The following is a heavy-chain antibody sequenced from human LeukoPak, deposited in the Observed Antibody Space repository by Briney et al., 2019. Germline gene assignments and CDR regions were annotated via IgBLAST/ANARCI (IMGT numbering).Heavy chain of an antibody. CDR2: ISGSGGST. Sequence: GGSLRLSCAASGFTFSSYGMSWVRQAPGKGLEWVSAISGSGGSTYYADSVKGRFTISRDNSKNTLYLQMNSLRAEDTAVYYCARDRGSTHEYFQHWGQGTLVTVSS. CDR1: GFTFSSYG. V-gene: IGHV3-23*01. CDR3: ARDRGSTHEYFQH. D-gene: IGHD3-10*01. J-gene: IGHJ1*01.